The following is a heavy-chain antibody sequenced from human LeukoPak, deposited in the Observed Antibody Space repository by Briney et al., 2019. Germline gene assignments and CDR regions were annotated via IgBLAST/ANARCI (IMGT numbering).Heavy chain of an antibody. Sequence: PSETLSLTCTVSGVPLSGYYYWTWIRQPAGKGLEWIGRVSSTGTPEYNPSLKNRVAISVDPSESRFFLTVSSVTAADTAVYYCARSADYGDYEYYLRWGHGTLVTVAS. CDR3: ARSADYGDYEYYLR. J-gene: IGHJ1*01. V-gene: IGHV4-61*02. CDR1: GVPLSGYYY. CDR2: VSSTGTP. D-gene: IGHD4-17*01.